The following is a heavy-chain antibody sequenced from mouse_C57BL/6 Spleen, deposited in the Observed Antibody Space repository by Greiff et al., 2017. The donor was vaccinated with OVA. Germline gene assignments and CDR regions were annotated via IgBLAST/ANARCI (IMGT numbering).Heavy chain of an antibody. V-gene: IGHV1-59*01. CDR3: ARGLELGRGNYCDY. J-gene: IGHJ2*01. CDR1: GYTFTSYW. D-gene: IGHD4-1*01. Sequence: QVQLQQPGAELVRPGTSVKLSCKASGYTFTSYWMHWVKQRPGQGLEWIGVIDPSDSYTNYNQKFKGKATLTVDTSSSTAYMQRSSLTSEDSAVYYCARGLELGRGNYCDYWGQGTTLTVSS. CDR2: IDPSDSYT.